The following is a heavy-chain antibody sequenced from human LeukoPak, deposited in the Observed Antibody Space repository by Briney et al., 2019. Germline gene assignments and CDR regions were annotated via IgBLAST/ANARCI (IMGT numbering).Heavy chain of an antibody. J-gene: IGHJ3*02. V-gene: IGHV1-2*02. CDR1: GYTFTGYY. CDR2: INPNTGGT. CDR3: ARAAKFSSGWYGDALDM. Sequence: RASVMVSCKASGYTFTGYYLHWVRQAPGQGLEWMGWINPNTGGTYNGQKFQGRFTMTRDTSISTVYMELRRLRSDDTAFYYCARAAKFSSGWYGDALDMWGQGTLVTISS. D-gene: IGHD6-19*01.